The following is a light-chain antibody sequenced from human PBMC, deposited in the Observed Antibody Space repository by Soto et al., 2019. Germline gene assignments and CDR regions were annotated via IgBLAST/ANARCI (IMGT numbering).Light chain of an antibody. CDR2: EVT. Sequence: QSALTQPPSASGSPRQSVTISCTGTSSDVGGYNYVSWYQQHPGKVPKLLIYEVTRPPSGVPDRFSGSKSGNTASLTVSALQAEDEAHYYCSSYAGNNVVIFGGGTKLTVL. CDR1: SSDVGGYNY. V-gene: IGLV2-8*01. CDR3: SSYAGNNVVI. J-gene: IGLJ2*01.